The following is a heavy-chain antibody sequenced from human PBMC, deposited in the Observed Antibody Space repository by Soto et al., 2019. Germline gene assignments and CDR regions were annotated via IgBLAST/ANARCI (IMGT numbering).Heavy chain of an antibody. Sequence: SETLSLTCTVSGGSISSGGYYWSWIRQHPGKGLEWIGYIYYSGSTYYNPSLKSRVTISVDTSKNQFSLRLSSVTAADTAVYYCARVRIVGASPRFDYWGQGTLVTVSS. CDR1: GGSISSGGYY. J-gene: IGHJ4*02. CDR2: IYYSGST. CDR3: ARVRIVGASPRFDY. V-gene: IGHV4-31*03. D-gene: IGHD1-26*01.